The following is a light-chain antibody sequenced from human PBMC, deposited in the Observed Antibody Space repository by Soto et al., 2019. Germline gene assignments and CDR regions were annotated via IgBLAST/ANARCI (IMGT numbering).Light chain of an antibody. CDR2: DVS. Sequence: SALTQPASVSGSPGQSITISCTGTSSDVGGYNYVSWYQHHPGKAPKLLIYDVSNRPSGISNRFSGSKSDNTASLTISGLRPEDEADYYCSSYTTSNTRQIVFGTGTRSPS. CDR3: SSYTTSNTRQIV. V-gene: IGLV2-14*03. CDR1: SSDVGGYNY. J-gene: IGLJ1*01.